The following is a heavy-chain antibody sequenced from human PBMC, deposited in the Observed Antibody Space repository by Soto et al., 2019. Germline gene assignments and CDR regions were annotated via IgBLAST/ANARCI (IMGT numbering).Heavy chain of an antibody. Sequence: QVQLVQSGAEVKKPGSSVKVSCKASGGTFSSYAISWVRQAPGQGLEWLGGIIPIFGTANYAQKFQGRVTITADESTSTAYMELSSLRSEDTAVYYCARGRKQLAHRYNWFDPWGQGTLVTVSS. CDR2: IIPIFGTA. CDR3: ARGRKQLAHRYNWFDP. CDR1: GGTFSSYA. D-gene: IGHD6-13*01. J-gene: IGHJ5*02. V-gene: IGHV1-69*01.